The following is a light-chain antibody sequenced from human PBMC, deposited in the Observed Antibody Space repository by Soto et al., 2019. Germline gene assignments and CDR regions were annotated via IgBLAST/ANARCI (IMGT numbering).Light chain of an antibody. V-gene: IGLV2-14*03. CDR2: DVS. Sequence: QSVLTQPASVSGSPGQSITISCTGTSSDVGGYNYVSWYQHHPGKAPKLMIYDVSNRPSGVSNRFSGSKSGNTASLTISGLQPEDEADYYCSSYTTSXTRQIVFGTGTKVTV. CDR3: SSYTTSXTRQIV. J-gene: IGLJ1*01. CDR1: SSDVGGYNY.